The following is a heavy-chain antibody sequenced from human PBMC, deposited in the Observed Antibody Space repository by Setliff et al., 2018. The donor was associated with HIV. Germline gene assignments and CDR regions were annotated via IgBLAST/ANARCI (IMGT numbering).Heavy chain of an antibody. J-gene: IGHJ5*02. CDR2: ISANSGIT. V-gene: IGHV1-18*01. Sequence: ASVKVSCKASGYTFTDYTITWVRRAPGQGLEWMGWISANSGITDYAQKFRGRVTMTTDASTTTVYMELTDLRSDDTAFYYCARVPAVTRGDWFDPWGQGTLVTVSS. D-gene: IGHD2-2*01. CDR3: ARVPAVTRGDWFDP. CDR1: GYTFTDYT.